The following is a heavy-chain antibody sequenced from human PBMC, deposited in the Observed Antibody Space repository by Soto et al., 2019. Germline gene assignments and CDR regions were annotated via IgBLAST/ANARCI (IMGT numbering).Heavy chain of an antibody. V-gene: IGHV3-23*01. Sequence: EVQLLESGGGLVQPGGSLTLSCAVSGFTFSSYAMNWVRQAPGKGLEWVSGLSGSGGSTFYADSVKGRFTISRENSKYTLYLQMHRLRAEDTAVYYCAKGVSYSPAFYFDSWGQGTLVTVSS. D-gene: IGHD1-26*01. J-gene: IGHJ4*02. CDR3: AKGVSYSPAFYFDS. CDR2: LSGSGGST. CDR1: GFTFSSYA.